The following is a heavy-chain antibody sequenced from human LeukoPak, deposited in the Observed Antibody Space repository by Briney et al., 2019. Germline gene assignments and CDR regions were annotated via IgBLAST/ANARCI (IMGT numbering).Heavy chain of an antibody. D-gene: IGHD5-24*01. CDR2: IYDSGSN. J-gene: IGHJ4*02. Sequence: PSETLSLTCTVSGGSISGSYWSWIRQPPGQGLESIGYIYDSGSNNKNPSLRSRVTLPVDTSKNQFSLKLTSVTAADTAVYFCARQPHYGYNSRLEYWGQGILVTVSS. CDR1: GGSISGSY. CDR3: ARQPHYGYNSRLEY. V-gene: IGHV4-59*08.